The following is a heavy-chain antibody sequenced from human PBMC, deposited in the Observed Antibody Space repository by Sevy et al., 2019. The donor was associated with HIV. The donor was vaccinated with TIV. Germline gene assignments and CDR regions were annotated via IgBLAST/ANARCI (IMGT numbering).Heavy chain of an antibody. CDR1: GFNFDEFA. D-gene: IGHD3-22*01. CDR2: ISYNSGSI. CDR3: AKARGGYRNHYYYPMDV. J-gene: IGHJ6*02. Sequence: GGSLRLSCAASGFNFDEFAIHWVRQAPGKGLEWVSGISYNSGSIGYADSVKGRFNISRDNAKKSLYLQMNSLRIKDTALYYCAKARGGYRNHYYYPMDVWGQGTTVTVSS. V-gene: IGHV3-9*01.